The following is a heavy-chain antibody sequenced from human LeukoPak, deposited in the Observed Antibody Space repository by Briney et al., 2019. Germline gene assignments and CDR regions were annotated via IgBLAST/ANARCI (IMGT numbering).Heavy chain of an antibody. D-gene: IGHD6-13*01. CDR3: ARGYSSDAFDI. CDR1: GYTFTNYD. V-gene: IGHV1-8*01. J-gene: IGHJ3*02. Sequence: ASVKVSCKASGYTFTNYDINWVRQATGQGLEWMGWMDPNSGNTGYAQKLQGRVTMTRNTSISTAYMELSSLRSEDTAVYYCARGYSSDAFDIWGQGTMVTVSS. CDR2: MDPNSGNT.